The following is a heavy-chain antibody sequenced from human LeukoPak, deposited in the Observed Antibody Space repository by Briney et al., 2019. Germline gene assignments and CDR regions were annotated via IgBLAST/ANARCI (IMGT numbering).Heavy chain of an antibody. Sequence: GGSLRLSGAASGFTLSSYTTNWVRQAPGKGLEWVSSITNGCFYIYYADSVKGRFVVSKETANNSLYLQRSSLRDEDAAVYYWVTDGTSDIWGQGTMVIVSS. D-gene: IGHD1-26*01. CDR3: VTDGTSDI. CDR2: ITNGCFYI. J-gene: IGHJ3*02. CDR1: GFTLSSYT. V-gene: IGHV3-21*01.